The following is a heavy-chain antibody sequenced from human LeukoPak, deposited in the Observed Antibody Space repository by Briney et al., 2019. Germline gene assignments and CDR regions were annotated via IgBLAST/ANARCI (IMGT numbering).Heavy chain of an antibody. D-gene: IGHD5-24*01. V-gene: IGHV5-51*01. J-gene: IGHJ4*02. CDR1: GYKFDNNW. Sequence: GESLQISCKGSGYKFDNNWIGWVRQMPGAGLEWMAVINPDDSDTRYSPSFQGQVTLSVDKSIDTAFLQWDSLKASDTAIYYCVRRRGWLQSPFDYWGQGTLVIVSS. CDR3: VRRRGWLQSPFDY. CDR2: INPDDSDT.